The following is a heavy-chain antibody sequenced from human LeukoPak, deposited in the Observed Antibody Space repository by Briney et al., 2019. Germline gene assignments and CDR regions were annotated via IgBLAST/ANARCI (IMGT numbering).Heavy chain of an antibody. D-gene: IGHD2-15*01. CDR2: IKQDGREK. CDR3: TRDETAATN. CDR1: GFTFSSYW. Sequence: PGGSLRLSCTGSGFTFSSYWMSWVRQAPGKGPEWVANIKQDGREKHYVDSVKGQFTISRDNAKSSLYLQMNSLRAEDTAVYYCTRDETAATNWGQGTLVTVSS. V-gene: IGHV3-7*01. J-gene: IGHJ4*02.